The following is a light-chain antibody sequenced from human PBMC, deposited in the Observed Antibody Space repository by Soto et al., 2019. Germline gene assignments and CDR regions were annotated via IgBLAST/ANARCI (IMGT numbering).Light chain of an antibody. V-gene: IGKV3-20*01. Sequence: EIVLTQSPGTLSLSPGERATLSCRASQSVSNNYLAWYQQKPGQAPSLLIYGEANRSTGIPDRFSGSGSGTDFTLTISRLEPEDCAVYYCQQYGSSGTFGQGSKVEIK. CDR2: GEA. CDR1: QSVSNNY. J-gene: IGKJ1*01. CDR3: QQYGSSGT.